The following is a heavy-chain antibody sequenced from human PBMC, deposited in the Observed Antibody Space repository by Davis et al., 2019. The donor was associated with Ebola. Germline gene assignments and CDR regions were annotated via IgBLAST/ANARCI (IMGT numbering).Heavy chain of an antibody. CDR1: GGTFSSYA. Sequence: AASVKVSCKASGGTFSSYAISWVRQAPGQGLEWMGIINPSGGSTSYAQKFQGRVTMTRDTSTSTVYMELSSLRSEDTAVYYCARALTGGYYFDYWGQGTLVTVSS. V-gene: IGHV1-46*01. CDR2: INPSGGST. CDR3: ARALTGGYYFDY. J-gene: IGHJ4*02. D-gene: IGHD3-10*01.